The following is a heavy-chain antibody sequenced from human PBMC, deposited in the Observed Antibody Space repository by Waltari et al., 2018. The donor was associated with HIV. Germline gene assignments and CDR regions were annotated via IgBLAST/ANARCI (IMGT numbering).Heavy chain of an antibody. J-gene: IGHJ5*02. D-gene: IGHD1-26*01. CDR1: GYTFTSYA. Sequence: QVQLVQSGAEVKKPGASVKVSCKASGYTFTSYAMHWVRQAPGQRLEWMGWINAGNGNTKYSQKFQGRVTITRDTSASTAYMELSSLRSEDTAVYYCARAVGATPYNWFDPWGQGTLVTVSS. CDR3: ARAVGATPYNWFDP. CDR2: INAGNGNT. V-gene: IGHV1-3*01.